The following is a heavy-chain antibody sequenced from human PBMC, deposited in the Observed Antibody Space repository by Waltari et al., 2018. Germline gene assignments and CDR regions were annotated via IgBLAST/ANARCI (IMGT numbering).Heavy chain of an antibody. CDR2: ISSSRSTI. Sequence: EVQLVESGGGLVQPGGSPRLSCAASGFHSSSYSMNWVRQAPGKGLEWVSYISSSRSTIYYADAVKGRFTISRDNAKNSLYLQMNSLRAEDTAVYYCAGIAVAGTSAWDYWGQGTLVTVSS. V-gene: IGHV3-48*01. J-gene: IGHJ4*02. CDR3: AGIAVAGTSAWDY. CDR1: GFHSSSYS. D-gene: IGHD6-19*01.